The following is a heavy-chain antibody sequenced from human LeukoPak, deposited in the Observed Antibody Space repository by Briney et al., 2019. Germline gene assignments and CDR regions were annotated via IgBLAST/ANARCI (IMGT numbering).Heavy chain of an antibody. CDR1: AGSISSSNYY. J-gene: IGHJ4*02. V-gene: IGHV4-39*07. D-gene: IGHD3-16*01. CDR3: ASTRPITGQDY. Sequence: PSETLSLTCTVSAGSISSSNYYWGWIRQPPGKGLEWIGTISYSGNTYYNPSLKSRVTISVDKSKNQFSLKLSSVTAADTAVYYCASTRPITGQDYWGQGTLVTVSS. CDR2: ISYSGNT.